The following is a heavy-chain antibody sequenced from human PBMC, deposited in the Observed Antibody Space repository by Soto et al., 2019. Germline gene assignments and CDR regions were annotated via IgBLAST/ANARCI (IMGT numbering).Heavy chain of an antibody. CDR2: ISVSGSST. CDR3: ARVADYYDTSGLHAFDI. Sequence: GGSLRLSCAASGFTFSNYAMTWVRQAPGKGLEWVSTISVSGSSTYYADSVKGRFTISRDNSKNTLYLQMSSLRAEDTAVYSCARVADYYDTSGLHAFDIWGRGTMVTVSS. V-gene: IGHV3-23*01. D-gene: IGHD3-22*01. J-gene: IGHJ3*02. CDR1: GFTFSNYA.